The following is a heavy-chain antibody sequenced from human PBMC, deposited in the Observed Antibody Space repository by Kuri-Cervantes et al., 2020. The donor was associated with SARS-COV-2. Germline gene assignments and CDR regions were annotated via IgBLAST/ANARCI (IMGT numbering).Heavy chain of an antibody. Sequence: LSLTCAASGFNFSRTYGHWVRQAPGRGLGWVADITNGGKNKKCIASGKGRFTISRDSCQNTLYLHMKILRSEDTAMYYCAKGRVRVQDFWGQGTLVTVSS. V-gene: IGHV3-30*18. CDR1: GFNFSRTY. CDR3: AKGRVRVQDF. CDR2: ITNGGKNK. D-gene: IGHD3-10*02. J-gene: IGHJ4*02.